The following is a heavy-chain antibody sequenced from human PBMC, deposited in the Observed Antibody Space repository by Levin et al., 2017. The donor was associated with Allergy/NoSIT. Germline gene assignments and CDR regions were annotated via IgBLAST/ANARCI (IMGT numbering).Heavy chain of an antibody. J-gene: IGHJ4*02. D-gene: IGHD3-10*01. CDR2: IYYSGST. V-gene: IGHV4-61*01. Sequence: PGGSLRLSCTVSGGSVSSGSYYWSWIRQPPGKGLEWIGYIYYSGSTNYNPSLKSRVTISVDTSKNQFSLKLSSVTAADTAVYYCAVIEGGYFDYWGQGTLVTVSS. CDR1: GGSVSSGSYY. CDR3: AVIEGGYFDY.